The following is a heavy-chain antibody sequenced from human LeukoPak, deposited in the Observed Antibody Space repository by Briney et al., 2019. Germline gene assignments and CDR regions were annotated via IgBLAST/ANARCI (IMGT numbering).Heavy chain of an antibody. CDR1: GGTFSSYA. CDR2: IIPIFGTA. J-gene: IGHJ4*02. D-gene: IGHD2-2*02. Sequence: SVKVSCKASGGTFSSYAISWVRQAPGQGLEWMGGIIPIFGTANYAQKFQGRVTITTDESTSTAYMELSSLRSEDTAVYYCASSLRAISHYFDYWGQGTLVTVSS. V-gene: IGHV1-69*05. CDR3: ASSLRAISHYFDY.